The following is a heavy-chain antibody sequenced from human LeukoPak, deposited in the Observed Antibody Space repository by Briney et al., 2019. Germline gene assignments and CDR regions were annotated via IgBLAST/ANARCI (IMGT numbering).Heavy chain of an antibody. CDR2: ISRSGSTK. D-gene: IGHD2-15*01. J-gene: IGHJ6*03. V-gene: IGHV3-11*01. Sequence: GGSLRLSCAASGFTFSDYNMRWIRQAPGKGLEWVSSISRSGSTKYYADSVKGRFTISRDNAKNSLFLQMNSLRAEDTAVYYCARVLRYCSGGNCYSGGLGYMDVRGKGTTVTISS. CDR3: ARVLRYCSGGNCYSGGLGYMDV. CDR1: GFTFSDYN.